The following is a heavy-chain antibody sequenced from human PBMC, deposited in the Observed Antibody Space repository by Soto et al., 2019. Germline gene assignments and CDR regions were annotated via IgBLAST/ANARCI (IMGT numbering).Heavy chain of an antibody. D-gene: IGHD6-6*01. J-gene: IGHJ4*02. CDR2: IYYSGST. Sequence: TLSLTCTVSGGYISSSSYYWGWIRQPPGKGLEWIGSIYYSGSTYYNPSLKSRVTISVDTSKNQFSLKLSSVTAADTAVYYCARHWSIAARRGEYYFDYWGQGTLVTVSS. V-gene: IGHV4-39*01. CDR3: ARHWSIAARRGEYYFDY. CDR1: GGYISSSSYY.